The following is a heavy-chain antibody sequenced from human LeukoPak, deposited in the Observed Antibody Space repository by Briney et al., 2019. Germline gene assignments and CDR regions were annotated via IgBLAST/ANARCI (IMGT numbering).Heavy chain of an antibody. Sequence: ASVEVSCKASGYTFTSYGISWVRQAPGQGLEWMGWISAYNGNTNYAQKLQGRVTMTTDTSTSTAYMELRSLRSDDTAVYYCAENTLSGGFDPWGQGTLVTVSS. D-gene: IGHD2-2*02. V-gene: IGHV1-18*01. CDR2: ISAYNGNT. CDR1: GYTFTSYG. J-gene: IGHJ5*02. CDR3: AENTLSGGFDP.